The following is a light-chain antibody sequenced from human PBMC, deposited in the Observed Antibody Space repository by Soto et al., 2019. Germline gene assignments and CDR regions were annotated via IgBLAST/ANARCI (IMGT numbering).Light chain of an antibody. CDR1: SSDVGTYNL. V-gene: IGLV2-23*02. CDR2: EVN. CDR3: CSYAGSSTDV. J-gene: IGLJ1*01. Sequence: QSALTQPASVSGSPGQSITISCTGTSSDVGTYNLVSWYQQHPGKAPKVMIYEVNKRPSGVSNRFSGSKSGNTASLTISGLQAEDEADYYCCSYAGSSTDVFGTGTKLTVL.